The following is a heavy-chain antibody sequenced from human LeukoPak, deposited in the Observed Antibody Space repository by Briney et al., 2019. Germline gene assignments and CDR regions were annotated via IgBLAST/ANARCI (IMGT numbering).Heavy chain of an antibody. CDR1: GITFRSYS. Sequence: GGSLRLSCAASGITFRSYSMNWVRQAPGKGLEWVSSISSSSSYIYYADSVKGRFTISRDNAKNSLYLQMNSLRAEDTAVYFCARDYAKLGYCSGSSCPDAFDVWGQGTMVTVSS. CDR3: ARDYAKLGYCSGSSCPDAFDV. J-gene: IGHJ3*01. D-gene: IGHD2-2*03. CDR2: ISSSSSYI. V-gene: IGHV3-21*01.